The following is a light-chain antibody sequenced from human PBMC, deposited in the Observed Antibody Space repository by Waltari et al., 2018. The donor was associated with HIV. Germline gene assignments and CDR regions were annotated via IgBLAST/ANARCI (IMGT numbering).Light chain of an antibody. CDR2: SKN. CDR3: STWDDTLNGVI. J-gene: IGLJ2*01. V-gene: IGLV1-44*01. Sequence: QSVLTQAPSVLGTPGQRVNISCSGSNSNIGRNVVTRLKQVPPTAQKFLMKSKNTGPPGVPHRLSVSKSGTVASLAISGLQSDDEAVYYCSTWDDTLNGVIFGAGTSLIVL. CDR1: NSNIGRNV.